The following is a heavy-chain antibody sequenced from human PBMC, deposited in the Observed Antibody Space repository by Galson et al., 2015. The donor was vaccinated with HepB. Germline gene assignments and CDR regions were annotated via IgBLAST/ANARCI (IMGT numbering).Heavy chain of an antibody. Sequence: SLRLSCAASGFTFSNAWMSWVRQAPGKGLEWVGRIKSKTDGGTTDYAAPVKGRFTISRDDSKNTLYLQMNSLKTEDTAVYYCTTDAAGTKWDPLGENYFDYWGQGTLVTVSS. CDR3: TTDAAGTKWDPLGENYFDY. CDR1: GFTFSNAW. J-gene: IGHJ4*02. D-gene: IGHD1-26*01. CDR2: IKSKTDGGTT. V-gene: IGHV3-15*01.